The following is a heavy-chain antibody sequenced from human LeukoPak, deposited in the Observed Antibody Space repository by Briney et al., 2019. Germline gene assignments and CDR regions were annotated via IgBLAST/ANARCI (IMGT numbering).Heavy chain of an antibody. CDR3: ARDLGGYGDYGTNFDY. V-gene: IGHV1-8*03. CDR2: MNPNSGNT. Sequence: GASVKVSCKASGYTFTSYDINWVRQATGQGLEWMGWMNPNSGNTGYAQKFQGRVTITRNTSISTAYMELSSLRSEDTAVYYCARDLGGYGDYGTNFDYWGQGTLVTVSS. J-gene: IGHJ4*02. CDR1: GYTFTSYD. D-gene: IGHD4-17*01.